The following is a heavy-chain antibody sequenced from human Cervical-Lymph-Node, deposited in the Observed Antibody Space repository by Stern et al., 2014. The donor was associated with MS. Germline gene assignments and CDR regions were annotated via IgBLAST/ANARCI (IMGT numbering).Heavy chain of an antibody. CDR1: GFTFKNYG. J-gene: IGHJ1*01. V-gene: IGHV3-33*01. CDR2: IWHDGSKK. Sequence: QEQLVQSGGGVVQPGRSLRLSCAASGFTFKNYGMHWVRQVPGKGLEWVAVIWHDGSKKFYAYSVKGRFTFSRDDSKSSLYLQMNSLRAEDTGIYYCAGSIVAAEYFQHWGQGTLVTVSS. CDR3: AGSIVAAEYFQH. D-gene: IGHD3-22*01.